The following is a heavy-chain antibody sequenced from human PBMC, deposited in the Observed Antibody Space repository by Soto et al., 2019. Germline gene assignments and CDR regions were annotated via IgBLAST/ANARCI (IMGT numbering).Heavy chain of an antibody. CDR2: INGDGSST. CDR3: AIAVAGPTAIAY. Sequence: EVQLVESGGGLVQPGESLRLSCVVSGFTISSYWMHWVRQAPGKGLVSVSRINGDGSSTNYADSVKGRFTISRDNAKNTLYLQMNTLRAEDTAVYYCAIAVAGPTAIAYWGQGNQVTVSS. CDR1: GFTISSYW. D-gene: IGHD6-19*01. J-gene: IGHJ4*02. V-gene: IGHV3-74*01.